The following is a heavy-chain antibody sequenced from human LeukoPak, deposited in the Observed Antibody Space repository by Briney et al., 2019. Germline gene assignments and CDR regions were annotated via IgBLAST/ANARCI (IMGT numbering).Heavy chain of an antibody. V-gene: IGHV4-31*03. CDR3: ARFGVLPANPYAFDF. D-gene: IGHD3-3*01. Sequence: SETLSLTCTVSGGSISSDGYYWSWIRQHPGKGLEWIGYIYYSGSTYYNTSLKSRVTISVDTSKTQLSLKLSSVTAADTAVYYCARFGVLPANPYAFDFWGQGTMVTVSS. CDR2: IYYSGST. CDR1: GGSISSDGYY. J-gene: IGHJ3*01.